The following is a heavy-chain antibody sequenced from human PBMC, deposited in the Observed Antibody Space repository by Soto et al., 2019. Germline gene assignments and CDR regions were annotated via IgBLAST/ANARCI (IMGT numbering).Heavy chain of an antibody. J-gene: IGHJ5*02. CDR3: ARVGYDFWSGYYRGNNWFDP. CDR1: GFTFSSYS. D-gene: IGHD3-3*01. CDR2: ISSSSSTI. V-gene: IGHV3-48*02. Sequence: GGSLRLSCAASGFTFSSYSMNWVRQAPGKGLEWVSYISSSSSTIYYADSVKGRFTISRDNAKNSLYLQMNSLRDEDTAVYYCARVGYDFWSGYYRGNNWFDPWGQGTLVTVSS.